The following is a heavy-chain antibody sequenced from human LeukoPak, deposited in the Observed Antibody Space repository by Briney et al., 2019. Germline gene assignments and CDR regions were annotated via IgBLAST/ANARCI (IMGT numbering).Heavy chain of an antibody. CDR3: ARAGFGELLAYFDY. J-gene: IGHJ4*02. Sequence: PSETLSLTCTVSGDSINPYYWSWIRQPAGKGLEWIGRISTNGRTNYNPSLKSRVTMSVDTSKNQFSLKLSSVTAADTAVYYCARAGFGELLAYFDYWGQGTLVTVSS. CDR1: GDSINPYY. CDR2: ISTNGRT. V-gene: IGHV4-4*07. D-gene: IGHD3-10*01.